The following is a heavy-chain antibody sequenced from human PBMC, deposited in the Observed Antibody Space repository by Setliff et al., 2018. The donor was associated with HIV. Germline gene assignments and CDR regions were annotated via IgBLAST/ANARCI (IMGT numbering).Heavy chain of an antibody. J-gene: IGHJ5*02. CDR3: AKRRSRYGSGSSYPLDL. D-gene: IGHD3-10*01. CDR2: ISGSGNTT. V-gene: IGHV3-23*01. CDR1: GFTFSAFF. Sequence: PVGSLRLSCEASGFTFSAFFMTWVRLAPGKGLEWVAGISGSGNTTFHSDSLRGRFVASRDNSRNRLYLQMNSLRVEDTAVYFCAKRRSRYGSGSSYPLDLWGPGTLVTVSS.